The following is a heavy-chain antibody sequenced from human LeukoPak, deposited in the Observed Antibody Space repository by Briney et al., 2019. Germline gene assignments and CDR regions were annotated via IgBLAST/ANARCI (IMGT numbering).Heavy chain of an antibody. D-gene: IGHD4-23*01. V-gene: IGHV4-38-2*02. CDR2: IYHSGST. Sequence: SETLSLTCTVSGYSISSGYYWGWIRQPPGKGLGWIGSIYHSGSTYYNPSLKSRVTISVDTSKNQFSLKLSSVTAADTAVYYCASSVDYGGSRWGQGTLVTVSS. CDR3: ASSVDYGGSR. CDR1: GYSISSGYY. J-gene: IGHJ4*02.